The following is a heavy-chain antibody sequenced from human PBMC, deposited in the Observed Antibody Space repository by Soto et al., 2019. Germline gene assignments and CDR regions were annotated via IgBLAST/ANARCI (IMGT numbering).Heavy chain of an antibody. Sequence: GGSLRLSCEVSGFTFNDYYMTWIRQAPGKGLEWVSYVNSGGDTVSYADSVKGRFTISRDNAKNSLSLQMNSLKVEDTAMYYCARVVGDYYDFWSGYNVGWIDPWGQGTMVTVSS. J-gene: IGHJ5*02. V-gene: IGHV3-11*01. D-gene: IGHD3-3*01. CDR2: VNSGGDTV. CDR1: GFTFNDYY. CDR3: ARVVGDYYDFWSGYNVGWIDP.